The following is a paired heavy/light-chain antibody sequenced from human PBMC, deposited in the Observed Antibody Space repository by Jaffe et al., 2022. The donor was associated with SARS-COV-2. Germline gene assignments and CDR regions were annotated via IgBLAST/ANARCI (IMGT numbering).Light chain of an antibody. Sequence: DVVMTQTPLSSPVTLGQPASISCRSSQSLVHSDGNTYLSWLQQRPGQPPRLLIYKVSNRLSGVPDRFSGSGAGTDFTLRISRVEAEDVGVYYCMQATEFPRTFGQGTKVEIK. CDR3: MQATEFPRT. J-gene: IGKJ1*01. CDR2: KVS. CDR1: QSLVHSDGNTY. V-gene: IGKV2-24*01.
Heavy chain of an antibody. V-gene: IGHV3-23*01. CDR2: ISAGGDNT. Sequence: EVQLLESGGGWVQPGGSLRLSCAASGFTFSSYAMSWVRQAPGKGLEWVSTISAGGDNTHYADSVKGRFTISRDNSKNTLYLDMNSLRAEDTAVYYCAPQLWEPTGWGQGTLVTVSS. J-gene: IGHJ4*02. D-gene: IGHD1-26*01. CDR1: GFTFSSYA. CDR3: APQLWEPTG.